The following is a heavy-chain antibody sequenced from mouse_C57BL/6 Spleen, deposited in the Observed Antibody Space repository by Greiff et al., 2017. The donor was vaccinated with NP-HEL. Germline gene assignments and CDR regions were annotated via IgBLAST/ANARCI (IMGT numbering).Heavy chain of an antibody. Sequence: VQLQQSGAELVRPGASVKLSCTASGFNIKDDYMHWVKQRPEQGLEWIGWIDPENGDTEYASKFQGKATITADTSSNTAYLQLSSLTSEDTAVYYCTSGGSNYGFAYWGQGTLVTVSA. CDR3: TSGGSNYGFAY. CDR1: GFNIKDDY. V-gene: IGHV14-4*01. D-gene: IGHD2-5*01. J-gene: IGHJ3*01. CDR2: IDPENGDT.